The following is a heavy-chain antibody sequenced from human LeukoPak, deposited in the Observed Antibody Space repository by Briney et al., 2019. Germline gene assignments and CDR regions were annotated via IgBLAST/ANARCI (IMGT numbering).Heavy chain of an antibody. CDR2: ISCSSGYT. Sequence: GGSLRLSCAASGFTFSDYYMSWIRQAPGKGLEWVSYISCSSGYTNYADSVKGRFTISRDNAKNSLYLQMNSLRAEDTAVYYCARVDEGRNGVTVGYWGQGTLVTVSS. CDR3: ARVDEGRNGVTVGY. V-gene: IGHV3-11*06. D-gene: IGHD2-8*01. J-gene: IGHJ4*02. CDR1: GFTFSDYY.